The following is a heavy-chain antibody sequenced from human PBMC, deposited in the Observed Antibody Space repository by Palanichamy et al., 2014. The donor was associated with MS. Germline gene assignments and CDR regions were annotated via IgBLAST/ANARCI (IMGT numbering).Heavy chain of an antibody. Sequence: QVQLVQSGAEVKKPGASVKVSCKASGYKFTNYAMHWMRQAPGQRLEWMGWINAGNGNTKYSQKFQGRVTITRDTSANTAYMDLSSLRSEDTAIYYCARIQPDGDGFDIWGQGTMVTV. CDR2: INAGNGNT. J-gene: IGHJ3*02. CDR3: ARIQPDGDGFDI. V-gene: IGHV1-3*01. CDR1: GYKFTNYA.